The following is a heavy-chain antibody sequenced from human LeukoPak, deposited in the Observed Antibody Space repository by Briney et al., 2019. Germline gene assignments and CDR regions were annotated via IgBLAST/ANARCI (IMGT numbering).Heavy chain of an antibody. CDR2: IYHSGSS. V-gene: IGHV4-34*01. Sequence: SETLSLTCAVYGESFSGYYWSWIRQPPGKGLEWIGGIYHSGSSNYNPSLESRVTISVDTSKNQFSLKLSSVTAADTAVYYCARSNSRWDFDYWGQGTLVTVSS. CDR3: ARSNSRWDFDY. J-gene: IGHJ4*02. CDR1: GESFSGYY. D-gene: IGHD6-13*01.